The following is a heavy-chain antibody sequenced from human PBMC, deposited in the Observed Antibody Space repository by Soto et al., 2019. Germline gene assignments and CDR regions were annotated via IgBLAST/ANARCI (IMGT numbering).Heavy chain of an antibody. Sequence: GGSLRLSCAASGFTVSSNYMSWVRQAPGKGLEWVSVIYSGGSTYYADSVKGRLPISRDNSKNRLYLQMNSLRAEDTAVYYCARDTRLWFGDAGGYYYYMDVWGKGTTVTVSS. CDR1: GFTVSSNY. CDR3: ARDTRLWFGDAGGYYYYMDV. D-gene: IGHD3-10*01. V-gene: IGHV3-66*01. CDR2: IYSGGST. J-gene: IGHJ6*03.